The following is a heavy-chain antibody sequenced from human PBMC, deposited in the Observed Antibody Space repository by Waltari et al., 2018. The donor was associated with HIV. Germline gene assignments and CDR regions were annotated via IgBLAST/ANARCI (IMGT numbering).Heavy chain of an antibody. D-gene: IGHD1-26*01. J-gene: IGHJ3*02. CDR2: IYYRGNI. CDR1: GGSISSGGFY. V-gene: IGHV4-31*01. CDR3: ARVFSSGSYPDAFDI. Sequence: VSGGSISSGGFYWSWIRQHPGKGLEWIGYIYYRGNIYYNPSLKSPITISLDTSKNQFSLKLSSVTAADTDVYYCARVFSSGSYPDAFDIWGPGTMVTVSP.